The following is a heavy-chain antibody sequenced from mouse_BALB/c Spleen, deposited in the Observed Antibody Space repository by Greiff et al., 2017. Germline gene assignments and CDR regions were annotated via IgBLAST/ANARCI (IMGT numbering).Heavy chain of an antibody. CDR1: GFTFSNYW. Sequence: EVQVVESGGGLVQPGGSMKLSCVASGFTFSNYWMNWVRQSPEKGLEWVAEIRLKSNNYATHYAESVKGRFTISRDDSKSSVYLQMNNLRAEDTGIYYCTRGGWLLVYYFDYWGQGTTLTVSS. CDR2: IRLKSNNYAT. D-gene: IGHD2-3*01. V-gene: IGHV6-6*02. CDR3: TRGGWLLVYYFDY. J-gene: IGHJ2*01.